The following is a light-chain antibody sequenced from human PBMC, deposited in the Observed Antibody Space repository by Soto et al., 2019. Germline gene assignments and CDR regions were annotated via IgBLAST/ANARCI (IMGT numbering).Light chain of an antibody. CDR1: SSDVGGYNY. J-gene: IGLJ2*01. CDR3: SSYRSSSTFVV. CDR2: DVT. Sequence: QSVLTQPASVSGSPGQSITISCTGTSSDVGGYNYVSWYQQHPGKAPKLMIYDVTNRPLGVSNRFSGSKSGNTASLTISGVQAEDEADYYCSSYRSSSTFVVFGGGTQLTVL. V-gene: IGLV2-14*01.